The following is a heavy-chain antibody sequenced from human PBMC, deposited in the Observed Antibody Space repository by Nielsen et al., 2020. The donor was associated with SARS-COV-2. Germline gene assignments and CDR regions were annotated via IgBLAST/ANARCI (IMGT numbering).Heavy chain of an antibody. CDR1: GFAFDDYA. CDR2: INWNSASI. V-gene: IGHV3-9*01. J-gene: IGHJ3*02. CDR3: AKRGSGTFAFDI. Sequence: GGSLRLSCAPSGFAFDDYAMYWVRQAPGKGLEWVSGINWNSASIGYVDSVKGRFTISRDNAEHSLYLQMNSLRLEDTAFYYCAKRGSGTFAFDIWGHGTMVIVSS. D-gene: IGHD1-26*01.